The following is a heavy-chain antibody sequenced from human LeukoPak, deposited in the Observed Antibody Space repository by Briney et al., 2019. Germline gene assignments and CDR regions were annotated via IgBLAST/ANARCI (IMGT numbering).Heavy chain of an antibody. CDR2: IKYDGTAK. J-gene: IGHJ4*02. CDR3: ARDPDSSAFDY. V-gene: IGHV3-7*01. CDR1: GINFGTSW. Sequence: GGSLRLSCTASGINFGTSWMSWVRQSPGKGLEFLANIKYDGTAKNYLDSVKGRFTISRDNPKNSMYLQTDSLRAEDTAIYYCARDPDSSAFDYWGQGALVTVSS. D-gene: IGHD2-15*01.